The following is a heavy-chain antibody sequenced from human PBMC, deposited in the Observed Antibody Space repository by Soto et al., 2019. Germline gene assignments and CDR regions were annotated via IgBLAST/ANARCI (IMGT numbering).Heavy chain of an antibody. CDR1: GFTFSSYG. J-gene: IGHJ6*02. CDR2: ISYDGSNK. Sequence: GGSLRLSCAASGFTFSSYGMHWVRQAPGKGLEWVAVISYDGSNKFYADSVKGRFTISRDNSKNTLYVQMNSLSSEDTAVYYCAKASQLRWYEPPINYYGMDVWGQGTTVTVSS. V-gene: IGHV3-30*18. CDR3: AKASQLRWYEPPINYYGMDV. D-gene: IGHD4-17*01.